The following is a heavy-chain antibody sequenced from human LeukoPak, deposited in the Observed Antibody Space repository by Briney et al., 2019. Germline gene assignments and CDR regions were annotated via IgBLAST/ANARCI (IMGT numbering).Heavy chain of an antibody. J-gene: IGHJ5*02. CDR3: AGHWGAARRWFDP. CDR2: IYHSGST. Sequence: SETLSLTCTVSGGSISSRSYYWGWIRQPPGKGLEWIGSIYHSGSTYYNPSLKSRVTISVDTSKNQFSLKLSSVTAADTAVYYCAGHWGAARRWFDPWGQGTLVTVSS. CDR1: GGSISSRSYY. D-gene: IGHD6-6*01. V-gene: IGHV4-39*01.